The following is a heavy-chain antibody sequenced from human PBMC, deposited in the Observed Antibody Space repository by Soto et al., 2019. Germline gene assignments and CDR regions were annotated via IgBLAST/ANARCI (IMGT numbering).Heavy chain of an antibody. CDR1: GGSISSGDYY. CDR2: IYYSGST. CDR3: VREGGDNWFDP. J-gene: IGHJ5*02. D-gene: IGHD3-16*01. Sequence: SETLSLTCTVSGGSISSGDYYWSWIRQPPGKGLEWIGYIYYSGSTFYNPSLKNRVTISLDTSKIQFSLMLSSVTAADTAVYCGVREGGDNWFDPWGQGTLVTVSS. V-gene: IGHV4-30-4*01.